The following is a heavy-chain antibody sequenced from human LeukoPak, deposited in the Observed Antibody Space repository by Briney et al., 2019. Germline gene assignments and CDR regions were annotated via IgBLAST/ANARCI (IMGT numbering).Heavy chain of an antibody. Sequence: KPGGSLRLSCAASGFTFSSYAMSWVRQAPGKGLEWVSSINTFSNYIWYADSVKGRFAFSRDNAHNSLFLQMNSLRVEDTAVYYCVRELSGSASVYYFDHWGQGTLVTVSS. CDR2: INTFSNYI. V-gene: IGHV3-21*01. CDR1: GFTFSSYA. CDR3: VRELSGSASVYYFDH. D-gene: IGHD2-2*01. J-gene: IGHJ4*02.